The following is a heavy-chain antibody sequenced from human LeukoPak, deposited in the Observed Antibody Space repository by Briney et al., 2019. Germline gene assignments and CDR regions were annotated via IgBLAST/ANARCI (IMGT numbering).Heavy chain of an antibody. D-gene: IGHD1/OR15-1a*01. CDR3: AKPNWNIGFGGAFDI. Sequence: ASVKVSCKASGYTFTGYYMHWVRQAPGQGLEWMGWMNPNTGNTGYAQKFQGRVTITRNTSTSTAYMELSSLRSEDTAVYYCAKPNWNIGFGGAFDIWGQGTMVTVSS. J-gene: IGHJ3*02. V-gene: IGHV1-8*03. CDR1: GYTFTGYY. CDR2: MNPNTGNT.